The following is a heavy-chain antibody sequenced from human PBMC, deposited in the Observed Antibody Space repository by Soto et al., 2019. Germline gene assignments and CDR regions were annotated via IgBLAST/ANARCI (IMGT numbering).Heavy chain of an antibody. D-gene: IGHD5-18*01. Sequence: GGSLRLSCAASGFTFSSYAMSWIRQAPGKGLEWVSAISGSGGSTYYADSVKGRFTISRDNSKNTLYLQMNSLRAEDTAVYYCAKGRGYSPNNWFDPWGQGTLVTVSS. CDR2: ISGSGGST. V-gene: IGHV3-23*01. J-gene: IGHJ5*02. CDR1: GFTFSSYA. CDR3: AKGRGYSPNNWFDP.